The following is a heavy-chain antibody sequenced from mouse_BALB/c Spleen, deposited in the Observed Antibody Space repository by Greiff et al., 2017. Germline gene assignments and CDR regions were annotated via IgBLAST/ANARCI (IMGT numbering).Heavy chain of an antibody. D-gene: IGHD1-2*01. CDR2: ISNGGGST. J-gene: IGHJ4*01. CDR1: GFTFSSYT. V-gene: IGHV5-12-2*01. Sequence: EVKLMESGGGLVQPGGSLKLSCAASGFTFSSYTMSWVRQTPEKRLEWVAYISNGGGSTYYPDTVKGRFTISRDNAKNTLYLQMSSLKSEDTAMYYCARYYGYGYYAMDYWGQGTSVTVSS. CDR3: ARYYGYGYYAMDY.